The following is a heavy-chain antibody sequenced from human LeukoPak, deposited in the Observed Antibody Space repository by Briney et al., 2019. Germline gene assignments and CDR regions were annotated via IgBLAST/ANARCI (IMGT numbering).Heavy chain of an antibody. CDR1: GYTFTGYY. J-gene: IGHJ4*02. D-gene: IGHD2-2*01. CDR2: INPNSGDT. V-gene: IGHV1-2*02. Sequence: ASVRVSCKASGYTFTGYYLHWVRQAPGQGLEWMGWINPNSGDTNYAQRFQGRVTMTRDSSISTAYMELSRLRYDDTAVYYCAKAYCTSTSCYLIADYWGQGTLVTVSS. CDR3: AKAYCTSTSCYLIADY.